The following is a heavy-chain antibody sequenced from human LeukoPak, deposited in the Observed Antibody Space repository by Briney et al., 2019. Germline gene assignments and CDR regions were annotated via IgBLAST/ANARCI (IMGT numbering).Heavy chain of an antibody. Sequence: GGSLRLSCAASGFTFSSYAMSWVRQAPGKGLEWVSAISGSGGSTYYADSVKGRFTISRDNSKNTLYLQMNSLRAEDTAVYYCAKHDVDIAATIVPLIDYWGQGTLVTVSS. J-gene: IGHJ4*02. CDR1: GFTFSSYA. CDR2: ISGSGGST. CDR3: AKHDVDIAATIVPLIDY. D-gene: IGHD5-12*01. V-gene: IGHV3-23*01.